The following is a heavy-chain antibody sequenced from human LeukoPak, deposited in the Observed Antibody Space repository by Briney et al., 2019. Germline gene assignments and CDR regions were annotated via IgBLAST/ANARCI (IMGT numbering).Heavy chain of an antibody. J-gene: IGHJ4*02. CDR1: GYSISSGYY. CDR3: ATSPYYDSSGYPLV. Sequence: PSETLSLTCTVSGYSISSGYYWGWIRQPPGKGLEWIGGIYHSGSTYYNPSLKSRVTISVDTSKNQFSLKLSSVTAADTAVYYCATSPYYDSSGYPLVWGQGTLVTVSS. V-gene: IGHV4-38-2*02. D-gene: IGHD3-22*01. CDR2: IYHSGST.